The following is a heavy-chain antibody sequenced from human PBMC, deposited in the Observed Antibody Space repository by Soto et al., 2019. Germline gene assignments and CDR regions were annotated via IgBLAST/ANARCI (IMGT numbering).Heavy chain of an antibody. Sequence: PSETLSLTCAVSGCSVNRGGYSWSWIRQTPGKGLEWLAYIYRTGHTIYNPSLNSRATISLDEPNNQFSLHLTSVTAADTAVYYCARSIVTPSAMFDHWGQGLLVTVSS. CDR3: ARSIVTPSAMFDH. CDR1: GCSVNRGGYS. D-gene: IGHD2-2*01. J-gene: IGHJ5*02. CDR2: IYRTGHT. V-gene: IGHV4-30-2*01.